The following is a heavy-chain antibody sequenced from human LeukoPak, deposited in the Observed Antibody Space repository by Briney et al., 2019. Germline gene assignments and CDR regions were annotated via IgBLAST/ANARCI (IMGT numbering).Heavy chain of an antibody. CDR1: GGSISSYY. CDR3: ARVLRNPYCSGGSCYSSDY. J-gene: IGHJ4*02. CDR2: IYTSGST. V-gene: IGHV4-4*07. D-gene: IGHD2-15*01. Sequence: SETLSLTCIVPGGSISSYYWSWIRHPAGKGLEWIGRIYTSGSTNYNPSHKSRVTMSVDTSKNQFSLKLSSVTAADTAVYYCARVLRNPYCSGGSCYSSDYWGQGTLVTVSS.